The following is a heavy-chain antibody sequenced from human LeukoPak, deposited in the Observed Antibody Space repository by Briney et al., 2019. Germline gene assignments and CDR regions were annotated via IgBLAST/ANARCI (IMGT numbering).Heavy chain of an antibody. J-gene: IGHJ1*01. D-gene: IGHD6-13*01. CDR3: AMGEYSSSAEYFQH. CDR1: GFTFSSYG. CDR2: IWYDGSNK. V-gene: IGHV3-33*01. Sequence: GGSLRLSCAASGFTFSSYGMHWVRRAPGKGLEWVAVIWYDGSNKYYADSVKGRFTISRDNSKNTLYLQMNSLRAEDTAVYYCAMGEYSSSAEYFQHWGQGTLVTVSS.